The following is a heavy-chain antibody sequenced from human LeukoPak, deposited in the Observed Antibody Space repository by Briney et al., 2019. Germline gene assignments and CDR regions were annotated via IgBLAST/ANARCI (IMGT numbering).Heavy chain of an antibody. V-gene: IGHV4-4*02. CDR2: IYHSGST. CDR1: GGSISSSNW. J-gene: IGHJ3*02. Sequence: SETLSLTCAVSGGSISSSNWWSWVRQPPGKGLEWIGEIYHSGSTNYNPSLKSRVTISVDKSKNQFFLKLSSVTAADTAVYYCARDGYLGRWAFDIWGQGTMVTVSS. CDR3: ARDGYLGRWAFDI. D-gene: IGHD5-18*01.